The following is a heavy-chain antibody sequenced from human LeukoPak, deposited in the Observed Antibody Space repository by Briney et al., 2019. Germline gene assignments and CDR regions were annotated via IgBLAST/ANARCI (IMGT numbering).Heavy chain of an antibody. J-gene: IGHJ3*02. V-gene: IGHV4-61*02. CDR3: ARYLGYCSGGSCLQWAFDI. CDR2: MYASGST. Sequence: SETLSLTCTVSGGSINSGNYYRSWIRQPAGKGLEWIGRMYASGSTNYNPSLKSRVSISVDTSKNQFSLKLTSVTAADTAVYYCARYLGYCSGGSCLQWAFDIWGQGTMVTVSS. CDR1: GGSINSGNYY. D-gene: IGHD2-15*01.